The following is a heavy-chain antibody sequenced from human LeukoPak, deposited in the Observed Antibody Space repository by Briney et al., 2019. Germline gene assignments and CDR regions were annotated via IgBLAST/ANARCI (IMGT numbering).Heavy chain of an antibody. CDR3: ARDGSSMGTNFDY. V-gene: IGHV3-21*01. J-gene: IGHJ4*02. CDR1: GFTFSSYS. D-gene: IGHD1-7*01. CDR2: ISPSSSYV. Sequence: PGGSLRLSCAASGFTFSSYSMNWVRQAPGKGLEWVSSISPSSSYVYYADSVKGRFTISRDNAKNSLYLQMNSLRAEDTAVYYCARDGSSMGTNFDYWGQGTPVTVSS.